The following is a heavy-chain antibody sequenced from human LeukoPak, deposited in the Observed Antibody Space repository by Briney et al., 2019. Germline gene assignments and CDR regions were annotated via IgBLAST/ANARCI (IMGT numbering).Heavy chain of an antibody. J-gene: IGHJ6*03. CDR3: ARDRRHCTGGSCYSERHYNYYYYMDV. V-gene: IGHV4/OR15-8*02. Sequence: SETLSLTCVVSGASVSTNNWWTWVRQAPGKGLEWIGEVYHSGLTNYSPSLKSRVTMSIDKSKNIFSLNLTSVTAADTAVYYCARDRRHCTGGSCYSERHYNYYYYMDVWGKGTTVTISS. D-gene: IGHD2-15*01. CDR1: GASVSTNNW. CDR2: VYHSGLT.